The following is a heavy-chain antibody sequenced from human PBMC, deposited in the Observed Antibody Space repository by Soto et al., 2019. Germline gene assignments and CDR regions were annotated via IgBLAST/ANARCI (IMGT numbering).Heavy chain of an antibody. D-gene: IGHD3-22*01. CDR3: VKNYDPYYDSSGN. CDR2: ISSSSSTI. V-gene: IGHV3-48*02. Sequence: GGSLRLSCAASGFTFSSYSMNWVRQAPGKGLEWVSYISSSSSTIYYADSVKGRFTISRDNAKNSLYLQMNSLRDEDTAVYYCVKNYDPYYDSSGNWGQGTLVTVSS. CDR1: GFTFSSYS. J-gene: IGHJ4*02.